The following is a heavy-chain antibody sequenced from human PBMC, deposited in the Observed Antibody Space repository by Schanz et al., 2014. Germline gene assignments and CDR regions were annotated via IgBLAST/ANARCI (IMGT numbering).Heavy chain of an antibody. CDR3: ARVAEVGYRGSGP. J-gene: IGHJ5*02. Sequence: QVQLVQSGAEVKKPGASVKVSCKASGYTFISYFIHWVRQAPGQGLEWMGIINPTGGSTSYAQRFQGRVTVTRDTSTSTVYMELSSLRSEDTAVYYCARVAEVGYRGSGPWGQGTLVTVSS. D-gene: IGHD6-13*01. V-gene: IGHV1-46*01. CDR1: GYTFISYF. CDR2: INPTGGST.